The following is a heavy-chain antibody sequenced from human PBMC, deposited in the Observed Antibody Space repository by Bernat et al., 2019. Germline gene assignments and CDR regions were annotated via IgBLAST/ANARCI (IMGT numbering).Heavy chain of an antibody. Sequence: QVQLVQSGPEMKKPGASVKVSCKASGYIFVTYLISWVRQAPGQGLEWMGWISTYQGNTRFAQKFQGRVTLTTDSSTITVYMELTNLRPNDTAFYYCALGSNVNWNYHHWGQGTLVTVSS. J-gene: IGHJ4*02. CDR3: ALGSNVNWNYHH. CDR1: GYIFVTYL. D-gene: IGHD1-7*01. CDR2: ISTYQGNT. V-gene: IGHV1-18*01.